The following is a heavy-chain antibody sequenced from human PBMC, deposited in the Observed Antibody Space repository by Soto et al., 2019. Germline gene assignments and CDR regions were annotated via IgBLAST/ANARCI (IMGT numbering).Heavy chain of an antibody. D-gene: IGHD6-6*01. CDR3: ASQDYSSSTDASFLVNGYFDL. CDR2: IYHSGST. CDR1: GGSISSSKW. Sequence: QMQLQESGPGLVKPSGTLSLTCGVSGGSISSSKWWTWVRQPPGKGPEWIGEIYHSGSTNYNPSLTSQVNLSLDKSKNQFYLTLTSVTAADTAVYYCASQDYSSSTDASFLVNGYFDLWGRGILVTVSS. V-gene: IGHV4-4*02. J-gene: IGHJ2*01.